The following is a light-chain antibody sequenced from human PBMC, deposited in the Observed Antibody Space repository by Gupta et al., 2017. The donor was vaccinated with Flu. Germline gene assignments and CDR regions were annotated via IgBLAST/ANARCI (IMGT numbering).Light chain of an antibody. Sequence: SSALTQLPSVTVSPGSTASIPCSEDKLGDKYACWYQQKPGQAPVLVIYQDSNRPSGIPQRFSGSNSGNTATLTISGIQAKDEADYYCQAWDSSTGGVFGTGTKVTVL. CDR2: QDS. CDR1: KLGDKY. CDR3: QAWDSSTGGV. V-gene: IGLV3-1*01. J-gene: IGLJ1*01.